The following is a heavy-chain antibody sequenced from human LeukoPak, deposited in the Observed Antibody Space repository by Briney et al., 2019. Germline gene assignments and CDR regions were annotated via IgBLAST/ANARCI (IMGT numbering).Heavy chain of an antibody. CDR1: GFTFSNAW. CDR2: IKRKTDGGTT. J-gene: IGHJ4*02. V-gene: IGHV3-15*01. CDR3: TSTLGY. Sequence: GGSLRLSCAASGFTFSNAWMSWVRQAPGKGLEWVGRIKRKTDGGTTDYAAPVKGRFTISRDDSKNTLYLQMNSLKTEDTAVYYCTSTLGYWGQGTLVTVSS.